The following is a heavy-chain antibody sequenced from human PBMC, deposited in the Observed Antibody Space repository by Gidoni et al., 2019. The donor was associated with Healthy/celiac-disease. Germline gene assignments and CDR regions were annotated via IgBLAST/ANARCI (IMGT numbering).Heavy chain of an antibody. CDR2: IYTGGGT. V-gene: IGHV3-53*01. J-gene: IGHJ1*01. CDR3: ARDHYYDSRGRRVRYFQH. Sequence: EVQLVESGGGLIQPGGSLRLSCAASGFTVSSNYMSWVRQAPGKGLEWVSVIYTGGGTYYADSVKGRFTISTDNSKNTLYLQMNSLRPEDTAVYYCARDHYYDSRGRRVRYFQHWGQGTLVTVSS. CDR1: GFTVSSNY. D-gene: IGHD3-22*01.